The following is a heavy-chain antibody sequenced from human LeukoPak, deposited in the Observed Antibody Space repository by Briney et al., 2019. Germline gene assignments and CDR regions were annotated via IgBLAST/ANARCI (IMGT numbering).Heavy chain of an antibody. V-gene: IGHV3-48*01. D-gene: IGHD2-15*01. J-gene: IGHJ4*02. CDR3: ARAGYCSGGSCYGVDY. CDR1: GFTFRSYS. Sequence: GGSLRLSCAASGFTFRSYSMNWVRQAPGKGLEWVSFMSSTSTTIYYADSVKGRFTISRDNSKNTLYLQMNSLRAEDTAVYYCARAGYCSGGSCYGVDYWGQGTLVTVSS. CDR2: MSSTSTTI.